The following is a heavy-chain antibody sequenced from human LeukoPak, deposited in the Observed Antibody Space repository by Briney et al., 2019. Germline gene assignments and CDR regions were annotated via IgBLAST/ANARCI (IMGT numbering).Heavy chain of an antibody. Sequence: SETLSLTCAVYGGSFSGYYWSWIRQPPGKGLEWIGEINHSGSTNYNPSLKSRVTISVDTSKNQFSLKLSSVTAADTAVYYCARTDVLLWFGESLTDYGMDVWGQGTTVTVSS. CDR2: INHSGST. CDR3: ARTDVLLWFGESLTDYGMDV. CDR1: GGSFSGYY. D-gene: IGHD3-10*01. J-gene: IGHJ6*02. V-gene: IGHV4-34*01.